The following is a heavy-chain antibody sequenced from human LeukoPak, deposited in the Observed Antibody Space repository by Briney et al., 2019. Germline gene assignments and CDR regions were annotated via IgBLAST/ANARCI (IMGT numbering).Heavy chain of an antibody. V-gene: IGHV3-66*01. CDR3: ARAPDGYEAFDI. CDR2: IYSGWRT. J-gene: IGHJ3*02. D-gene: IGHD3-22*01. CDR1: GFIVRSNY. Sequence: GGSLRLSCAVSGFIVRSNYMTWVRQAPGKGLEWVSVIYSGWRTYYADSVKGRFTTSRDHSKNTLYLQMNSLRAEDTAVYYCARAPDGYEAFDIWGQATMVTVSS.